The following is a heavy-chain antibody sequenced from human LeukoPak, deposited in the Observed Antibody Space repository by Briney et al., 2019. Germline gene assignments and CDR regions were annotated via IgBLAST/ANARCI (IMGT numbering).Heavy chain of an antibody. Sequence: GASVKVFCKVSGYTLTELSMHWVRQAPGKGLEWMGGFDPEDGETIYAQKFQGRVTMTEDTSTDTAYMELSSLRSEDTAVYYCATDLIWSAQLSGSTTGGFDYWGQGTLVTVSS. D-gene: IGHD1-26*01. V-gene: IGHV1-24*01. CDR2: FDPEDGET. CDR1: GYTLTELS. CDR3: ATDLIWSAQLSGSTTGGFDY. J-gene: IGHJ4*02.